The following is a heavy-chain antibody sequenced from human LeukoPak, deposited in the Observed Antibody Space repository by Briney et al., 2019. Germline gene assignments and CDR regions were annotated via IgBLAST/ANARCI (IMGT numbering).Heavy chain of an antibody. CDR1: GFTVSSNY. V-gene: IGHV3-53*01. J-gene: IGHJ4*02. Sequence: GGSLRLSCAASGFTVSSNYMSWVRQAPGKGLEWVSVIYSGGSTYYADSVKGRFTISRDNSKNTLYLQMNSLRAEDAAVYYCAKRIGYSGYYFDYWGQGTLVTVSS. CDR2: IYSGGST. D-gene: IGHD5-12*01. CDR3: AKRIGYSGYYFDY.